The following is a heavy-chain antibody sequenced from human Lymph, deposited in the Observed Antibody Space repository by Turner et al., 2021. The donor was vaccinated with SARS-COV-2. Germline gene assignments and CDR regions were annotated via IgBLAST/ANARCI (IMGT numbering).Heavy chain of an antibody. CDR1: GFTFSTYA. CDR3: ARYGSGGYFYYGLDV. CDR2: ISYDGDNK. J-gene: IGHJ6*02. V-gene: IGHV3-30*04. Sequence: QVQLVESGGGVVHPGRPLRLSCAASGFTFSTYAIHWGRQAAGKGLEWVAVISYDGDNKYYADSVKGRFTISRDNSKNTLYLQMNSLRAEDTAVYYCARYGSGGYFYYGLDVWGQGTTVTVSS. D-gene: IGHD3-10*01.